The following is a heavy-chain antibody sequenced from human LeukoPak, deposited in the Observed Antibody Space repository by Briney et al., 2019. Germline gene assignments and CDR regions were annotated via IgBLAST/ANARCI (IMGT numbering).Heavy chain of an antibody. Sequence: SETLSLTCTVSGGSISDYYWSWIRQPPGKGLEWIGYFSNNGTNNYNPSLKGRVTMSVDTSKNQFSLKLSSVTAADTAVYYCARGSNWGDYWGQGTLVTVSS. CDR3: ARGSNWGDY. V-gene: IGHV4-59*12. J-gene: IGHJ4*02. D-gene: IGHD7-27*01. CDR2: FSNNGTN. CDR1: GGSISDYY.